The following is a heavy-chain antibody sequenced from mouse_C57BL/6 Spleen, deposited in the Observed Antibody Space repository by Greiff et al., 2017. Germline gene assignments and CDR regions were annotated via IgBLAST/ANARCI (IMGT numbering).Heavy chain of an antibody. J-gene: IGHJ4*01. CDR2: ISSGSSTI. CDR1: GFTFSDYG. V-gene: IGHV5-17*01. CDR3: ARGGYGSSYVGYAMDY. D-gene: IGHD1-1*01. Sequence: EVMLVESGGGLVKPGGSLKLSCAASGFTFSDYGMHWVRQAPEKGLEWVAYISSGSSTIYYADTVKGRFTISRDNAKNTLFLQMTSLRSENTAMYYCARGGYGSSYVGYAMDYWGQGTSVTVSS.